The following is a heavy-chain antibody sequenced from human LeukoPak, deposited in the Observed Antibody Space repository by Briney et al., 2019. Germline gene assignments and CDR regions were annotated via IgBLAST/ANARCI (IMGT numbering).Heavy chain of an antibody. J-gene: IGHJ4*02. CDR2: IYYSGST. CDR3: ARREGELRYFDWLTPRD. V-gene: IGHV4-39*01. CDR1: GGSISSSSYY. Sequence: SETLSLTCTVSGGSISSSSYYWGWLRQPPGKGREGIGSIYYSGSTYYNPSLKSRVTISVDTSKNQFSLKLSSVTAADTAVYYCARREGELRYFDWLTPRDWGQGTLVTVSS. D-gene: IGHD3-9*01.